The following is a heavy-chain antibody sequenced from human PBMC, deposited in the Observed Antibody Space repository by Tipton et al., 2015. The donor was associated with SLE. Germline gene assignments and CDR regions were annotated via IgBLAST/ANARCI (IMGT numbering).Heavy chain of an antibody. J-gene: IGHJ4*02. Sequence: TLSLTCTVSGGSIIGHYWSWIRQPPGKGLEWMGYLYYSGNTNYNPSLKSRVTISGDTSKSQVSLELTSVTAADTGVYYCARSFYSFDYWGQGTLVTVSS. CDR2: LYYSGNT. V-gene: IGHV4-59*11. D-gene: IGHD2-21*01. CDR3: ARSFYSFDY. CDR1: GGSIIGHY.